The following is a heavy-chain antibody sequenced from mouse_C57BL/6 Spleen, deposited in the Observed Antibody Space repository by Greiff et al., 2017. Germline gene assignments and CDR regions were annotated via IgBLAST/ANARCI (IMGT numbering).Heavy chain of an antibody. V-gene: IGHV1-63*01. CDR2: IYPGGGYT. CDR1: GYTFTNYW. CDR3: ARRTTMKAMDD. J-gene: IGHJ4*01. D-gene: IGHD2-4*01. Sequence: QVQLQQSGAELVRPGTSVKMSCKASGYTFTNYWIGWAKQRPGNGLEWIGDIYPGGGYTNYNEKFKGKATLTADKSSSTAYMQFSSLTSEDSAIYYCARRTTMKAMDDWGQGTSVTVAS.